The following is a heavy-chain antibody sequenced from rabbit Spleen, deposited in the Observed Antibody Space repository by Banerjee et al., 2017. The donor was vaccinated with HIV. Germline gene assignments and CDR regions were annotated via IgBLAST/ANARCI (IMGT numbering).Heavy chain of an antibody. CDR1: GFSFSSGYD. Sequence: QEQLVESGGGLVKPGASLTLTCTASGFSFSSGYDMCWVRQAPGKGLESIACIYAGSSGSTYYASWAKGRFTISKTSTTVTLQMTSLTAADTATYFCARDTGSSFSSYGMDLWGPGTLVTVS. CDR3: ARDTGSSFSSYGMDL. D-gene: IGHD8-1*01. CDR2: IYAGSSGST. V-gene: IGHV1S45*01. J-gene: IGHJ6*01.